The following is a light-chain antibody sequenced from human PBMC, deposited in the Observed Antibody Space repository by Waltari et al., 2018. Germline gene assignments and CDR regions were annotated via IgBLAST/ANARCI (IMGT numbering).Light chain of an antibody. CDR3: QQYTNWPPRT. CDR2: GAS. V-gene: IGKV3-15*01. Sequence: EIVMTQSPATLSVSPGERATLSCRASQSVSINLAWYQQKPGQAPRLLIYGASNRATGIPAMFSGSGSETEFTLTISSLQSEDFAVYYCQQYTNWPPRTFGQGTKVEVK. CDR1: QSVSIN. J-gene: IGKJ1*01.